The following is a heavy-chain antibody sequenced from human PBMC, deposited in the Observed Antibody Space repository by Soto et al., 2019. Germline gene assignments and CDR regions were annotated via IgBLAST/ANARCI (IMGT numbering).Heavy chain of an antibody. J-gene: IGHJ4*02. CDR2: IKQDGTET. V-gene: IGHV3-7*03. D-gene: IGHD6-19*01. CDR1: GFTISTYW. Sequence: XGALILSCAASGFTISTYWMSWVRQAPGKGLEWVAHIKQDGTETYYVDSVKGRFTISRDNAKNLLYLQMNSLRAEDTAVFYCARAVATGAEYWGQGTLVTVSS. CDR3: ARAVATGAEY.